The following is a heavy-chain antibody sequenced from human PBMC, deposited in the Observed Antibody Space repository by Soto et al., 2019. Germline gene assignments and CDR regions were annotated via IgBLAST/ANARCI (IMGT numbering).Heavy chain of an antibody. Sequence: GASVKVSCKASGGTFSSYAISWVRQAPGQGLEWMGGIIPIFGTANYAQKFQGRVTITADESTSTAYMELSSLRSEDTAVYYCAREAYYYDSSGYYYWFGPWGQGTLVTISS. J-gene: IGHJ5*02. D-gene: IGHD3-22*01. V-gene: IGHV1-69*13. CDR2: IIPIFGTA. CDR1: GGTFSSYA. CDR3: AREAYYYDSSGYYYWFGP.